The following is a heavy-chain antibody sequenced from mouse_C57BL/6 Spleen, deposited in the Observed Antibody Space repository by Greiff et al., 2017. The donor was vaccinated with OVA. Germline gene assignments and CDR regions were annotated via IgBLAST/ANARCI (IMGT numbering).Heavy chain of an antibody. CDR3: ARKSYDVPYYAMDY. CDR1: GYTFTDYY. CDR2: INPYNGGT. Sequence: VQLQQSGPVLVKPGASVQLSCKASGYTFTDYYMNWVKQSHGKSLEWIGVINPYNGGTSYNQKFKGKATVTVNKSTSTAYMELNSLTSEDSAVYYCARKSYDVPYYAMDYWGQGTAVTVSS. V-gene: IGHV1-19*01. J-gene: IGHJ4*01. D-gene: IGHD2-12*01.